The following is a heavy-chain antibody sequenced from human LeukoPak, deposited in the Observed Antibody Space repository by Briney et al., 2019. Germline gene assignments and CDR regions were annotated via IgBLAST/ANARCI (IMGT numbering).Heavy chain of an antibody. J-gene: IGHJ4*02. CDR2: INPNSGGT. D-gene: IGHD3-10*01. CDR3: ARDEYGSGSPNVY. Sequence: ASVKVSCKASGYTFTGYYMHWVRQALGQGLERMGWINPNSGGTNYAQKFQGRVTMTRDTSISTAYMELSRLRSDDTAVYYCARDEYGSGSPNVYWGQGTLVTVSS. CDR1: GYTFTGYY. V-gene: IGHV1-2*02.